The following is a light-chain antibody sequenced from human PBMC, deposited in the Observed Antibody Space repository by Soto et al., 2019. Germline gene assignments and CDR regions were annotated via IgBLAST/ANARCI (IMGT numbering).Light chain of an antibody. Sequence: EIALTQSPATLSLSPGERATLSCRASQSVSSYLAWYQQKPGQAPRLLIYDASNRATGIPARFSGSGSGTDFTLTISSLQPEDFATYYCQQSYSTPRTFGQGTKVDIK. V-gene: IGKV3-11*01. J-gene: IGKJ1*01. CDR1: QSVSSY. CDR3: QQSYSTPRT. CDR2: DAS.